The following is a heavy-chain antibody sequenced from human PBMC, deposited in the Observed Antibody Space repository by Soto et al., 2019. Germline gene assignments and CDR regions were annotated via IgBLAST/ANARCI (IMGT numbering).Heavy chain of an antibody. CDR2: MNPNSGNT. D-gene: IGHD3-22*01. CDR3: ASQGSIVSGGYSSGYFFQH. CDR1: GYTFTSYD. V-gene: IGHV1-8*01. J-gene: IGHJ1*01. Sequence: QVQLVQSGAEVKKPGASVKVSCKASGYTFTSYDINWVRQATGQGLEWMGWMNPNSGNTGYAQKFQGRVTMTRNTSISTAYMERRSLGAEDMAVYSCASQGSIVSGGYSSGYFFQHWGQGTMVTVSS.